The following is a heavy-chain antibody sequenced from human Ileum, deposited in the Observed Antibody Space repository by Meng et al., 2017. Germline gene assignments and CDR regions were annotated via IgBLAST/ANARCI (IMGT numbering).Heavy chain of an antibody. D-gene: IGHD3-16*02. CDR3: AISDWFDP. CDR2: IKYDGTST. CDR1: GFTFRTYW. V-gene: IGHV3-74*02. J-gene: IGHJ5*02. Sequence: EVQLVEFGGGVVQAGGSLRLCCTASGFTFRTYWMHWVRQVPGKGLVWVSRIKYDGTSTYYADFVRGRFTISRDNAKNTLYLQMNSLRAEDTAVYYCAISDWFDPWGQGTLVTVSS.